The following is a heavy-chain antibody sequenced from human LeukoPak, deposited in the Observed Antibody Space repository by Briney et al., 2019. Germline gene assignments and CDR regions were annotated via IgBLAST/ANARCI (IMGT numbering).Heavy chain of an antibody. Sequence: GGALTLPYAASGCMLNHYYMIWIRQAPAKGLELVSYISSSSSDRKYADSVKGRFSISRDNDKNSLYLQMNSLRDEDTAVYYCASGGRISSWGQGTLVTVSS. CDR2: ISSSSSDR. J-gene: IGHJ4*02. CDR1: GCMLNHYY. V-gene: IGHV3-11*03. D-gene: IGHD3-16*01. CDR3: ASGGRISS.